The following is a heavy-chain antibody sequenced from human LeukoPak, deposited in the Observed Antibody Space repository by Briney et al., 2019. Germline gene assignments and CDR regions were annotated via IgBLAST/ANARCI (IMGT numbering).Heavy chain of an antibody. J-gene: IGHJ3*02. CDR3: ASGSLYYDILTGKDAFDI. D-gene: IGHD3-9*01. CDR1: GGTFSSYA. CDR2: IIPIFGTA. Sequence: SVKVFCKASGGTFSSYAISWVRQAPGQGLEWMGGIIPIFGTANYAQKFQGRVTITTDESTSTAYMELSSLRSEDTAVYYCASGSLYYDILTGKDAFDIWGQGTMVTVSS. V-gene: IGHV1-69*05.